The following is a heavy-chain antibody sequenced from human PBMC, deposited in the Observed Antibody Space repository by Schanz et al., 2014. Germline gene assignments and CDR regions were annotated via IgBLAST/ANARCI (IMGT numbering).Heavy chain of an antibody. CDR2: ISHDDGDNK. J-gene: IGHJ4*02. V-gene: IGHV3-30*03. Sequence: QVQLVESGGGVVQPGRSLRLSCAAAGFTFRRHAMFWVRQAPGKGLEWLAVISHDDGDNKYYRDSVKGRFTISRDNSKNTVYLQMQSLRPEDTAVYYCARGGIEAAGTMDSWGQGTLVTVSS. CDR1: GFTFRRHA. D-gene: IGHD6-13*01. CDR3: ARGGIEAAGTMDS.